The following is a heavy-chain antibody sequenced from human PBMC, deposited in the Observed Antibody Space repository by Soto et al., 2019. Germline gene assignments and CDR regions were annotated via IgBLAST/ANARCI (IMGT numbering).Heavy chain of an antibody. J-gene: IGHJ4*02. CDR2: IYHTGTT. V-gene: IGHV4-59*01. Sequence: AFETLSLTCTVSGASITSSYWSWIRQSPGKGLEWIAYIYHTGTTNYNPSPKSRVTISIDTSKSQFSLSLTSLTTADTAVYFCARGGNRYSNTASGVGGYDYWGQGTLVTVSS. CDR1: GASITSSY. CDR3: ARGGNRYSNTASGVGGYDY. D-gene: IGHD5-12*01.